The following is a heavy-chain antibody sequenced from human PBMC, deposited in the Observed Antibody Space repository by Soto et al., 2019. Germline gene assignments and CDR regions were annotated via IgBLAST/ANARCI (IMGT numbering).Heavy chain of an antibody. D-gene: IGHD3-3*01. CDR1: GFTFTSSA. CDR2: IVVGSGDT. CDR3: AADRDYDFWSGLIRDPPWNCDY. J-gene: IGHJ4*02. V-gene: IGHV1-58*01. Sequence: TSVEASCQASGFTFTSSAVQWVRQARGQRLEGIGWIVVGSGDTNYPQKFQERVTISRDMSTSTAYMELSNRRSEDTAVYYCAADRDYDFWSGLIRDPPWNCDYWGQGTL.